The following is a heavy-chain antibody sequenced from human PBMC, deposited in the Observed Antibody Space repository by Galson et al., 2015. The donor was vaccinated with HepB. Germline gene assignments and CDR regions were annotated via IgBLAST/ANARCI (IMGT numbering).Heavy chain of an antibody. V-gene: IGHV3-74*01. CDR1: GFTFTNYW. CDR3: ARGGCSGDRCTPSNFQH. J-gene: IGHJ1*01. D-gene: IGHD2-15*01. CDR2: INSDGSST. Sequence: SLRLSCAASGFTFTNYWMHWVRQAPGKGLVWVSRINSDGSSTIYADSVKGRFTISRDNAKNTLYLQMDSLRAEDTAVYYCARGGCSGDRCTPSNFQHWGQGTLVTVSS.